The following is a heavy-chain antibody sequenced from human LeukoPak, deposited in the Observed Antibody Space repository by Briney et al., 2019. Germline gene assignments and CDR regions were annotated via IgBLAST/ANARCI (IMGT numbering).Heavy chain of an antibody. CDR2: MNPVTGDA. V-gene: IGHV1-8*01. CDR1: GYTFTNFD. Sequence: ASVKVSCKASGYTFTNFDINWVRQAPGQGLEWMGWMNPVTGDAGSTQKFQGRVTLTRDTSISTAYMELSSLTSDDTAFYYCARAPTGTAAFYWGQGTLVTVSS. J-gene: IGHJ4*02. CDR3: ARAPTGTAAFY. D-gene: IGHD2-2*01.